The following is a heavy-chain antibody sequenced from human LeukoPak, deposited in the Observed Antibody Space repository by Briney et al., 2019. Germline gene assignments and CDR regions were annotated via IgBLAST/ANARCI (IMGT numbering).Heavy chain of an antibody. D-gene: IGHD6-6*01. J-gene: IGHJ4*02. CDR2: IKQDGSEK. CDR1: GFIFSNYW. Sequence: GGSLRLSCAASGFIFSNYWMSWVRQAPGKGLEWVANIKQDGSEKYYVDSLKGRFTISRDDAKNSLYLQMNSLRVEDTAVYYCVRGGNSSWDYWGQGALVTVSS. CDR3: VRGGNSSWDY. V-gene: IGHV3-7*01.